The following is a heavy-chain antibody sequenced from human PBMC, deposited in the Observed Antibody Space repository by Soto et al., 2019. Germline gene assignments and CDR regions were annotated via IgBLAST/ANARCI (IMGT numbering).Heavy chain of an antibody. V-gene: IGHV1-18*01. CDR2: ISAYNGNT. CDR3: ARDLSIWGRYSGYDWRPA. CDR1: GYTFTSYG. J-gene: IGHJ5*02. D-gene: IGHD5-12*01. Sequence: ASVKVSCKASGYTFTSYGISWVRQAPGQGLEWMGWISAYNGNTNYAQKLQGRVTMTTDTSTSTAYMELRSLRSDDTAVYYCARDLSIWGRYSGYDWRPAWGQGTLVTVSS.